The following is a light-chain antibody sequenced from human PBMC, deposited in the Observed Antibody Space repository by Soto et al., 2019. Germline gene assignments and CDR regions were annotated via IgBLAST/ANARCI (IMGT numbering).Light chain of an antibody. CDR3: SSYTSNSTNYV. CDR2: EVS. V-gene: IGLV2-14*01. Sequence: QSALTQPASMSGSDGQSITISCTGGSGDVGGYNYVSWYQQHPGKAPKLIIYEVSNRPSGVSNRFSGSKSGNTASLTISGLQAEDEADSYCSSYTSNSTNYVLGNGTKVT. J-gene: IGLJ1*01. CDR1: SGDVGGYNY.